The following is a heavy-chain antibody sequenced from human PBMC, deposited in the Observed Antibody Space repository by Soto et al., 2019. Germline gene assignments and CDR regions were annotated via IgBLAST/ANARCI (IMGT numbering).Heavy chain of an antibody. CDR3: ARVVVAATNFDY. D-gene: IGHD2-15*01. Sequence: PXETLSLTCAVSGCSISSSNWWSWVRQPPGKGLEWIGEIYHSGSTNYNPSLKSRVTISVDKSKNQFSLKLSSVTAADTAVYYCARVVVAATNFDYWGQGTLVTVSS. V-gene: IGHV4-4*02. J-gene: IGHJ4*02. CDR1: GCSISSSNW. CDR2: IYHSGST.